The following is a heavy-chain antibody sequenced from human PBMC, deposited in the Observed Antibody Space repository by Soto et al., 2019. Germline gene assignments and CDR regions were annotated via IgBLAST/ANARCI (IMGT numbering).Heavy chain of an antibody. D-gene: IGHD3-22*01. CDR3: ARGPPSYYDSSGYYKYFDY. Sequence: GASVKVSCKASGYTFTSYGISWVRQAPGQGLEWMGWISTHNGNTNYAQKLQGRVTMTTDTSTSTAYMELRSLRSDDTAVYYCARGPPSYYDSSGYYKYFDYWGQGTLVTVS. CDR2: ISTHNGNT. J-gene: IGHJ4*02. CDR1: GYTFTSYG. V-gene: IGHV1-18*01.